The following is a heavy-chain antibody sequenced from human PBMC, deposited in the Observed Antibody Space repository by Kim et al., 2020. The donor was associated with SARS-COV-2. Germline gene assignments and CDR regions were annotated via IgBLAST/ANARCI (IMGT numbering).Heavy chain of an antibody. V-gene: IGHV3-33*06. Sequence: GGSLRLSCAASGFTFSSYAMHWVRQAPGKGLEWVAVIWYDGSNKYYADSVKGRFTISRDNSKNPLYLQMNSLRAEDTAVYYCAKAIRYYDFWSGAHTRYYYYGMDVWGQGTTVTVSS. CDR2: IWYDGSNK. J-gene: IGHJ6*02. D-gene: IGHD3-3*01. CDR3: AKAIRYYDFWSGAHTRYYYYGMDV. CDR1: GFTFSSYA.